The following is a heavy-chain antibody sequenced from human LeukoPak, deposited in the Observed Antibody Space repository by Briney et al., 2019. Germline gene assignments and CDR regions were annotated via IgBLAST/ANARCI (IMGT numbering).Heavy chain of an antibody. CDR3: ATSMSGSLRDVFDI. J-gene: IGHJ3*02. CDR2: IYYSGST. Sequence: PSETLSLTCTVSGGSISSYYWSWIRQPPGKGLEWIGYIYYSGSTNYNPSLKSRVTISVDTSKNQFSLSLSSVTTADTAVYYCATSMSGSLRDVFDIWGQGTIVTVSS. D-gene: IGHD2/OR15-2a*01. V-gene: IGHV4-59*01. CDR1: GGSISSYY.